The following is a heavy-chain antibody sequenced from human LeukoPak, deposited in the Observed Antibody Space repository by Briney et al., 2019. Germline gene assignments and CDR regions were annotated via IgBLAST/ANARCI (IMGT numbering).Heavy chain of an antibody. Sequence: GGSLRFSCAASGFTFSTSGMHWVRQAPGKGLEWVAIIWYDGSNKHYAESVKVRFSISRDNSKSTLYLQMNSLRAEDTAVYYCARARGVSTGYRPIDYWGQGTLVTVSS. V-gene: IGHV3-33*01. CDR1: GFTFSTSG. D-gene: IGHD3-22*01. CDR2: IWYDGSNK. CDR3: ARARGVSTGYRPIDY. J-gene: IGHJ4*02.